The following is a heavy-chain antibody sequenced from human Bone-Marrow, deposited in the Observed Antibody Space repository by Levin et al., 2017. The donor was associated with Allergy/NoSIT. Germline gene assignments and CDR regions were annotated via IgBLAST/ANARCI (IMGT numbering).Heavy chain of an antibody. CDR2: IYPRDSDT. V-gene: IGHV5-51*01. J-gene: IGHJ5*02. CDR1: GYTFNTHW. Sequence: RGESLKISCKTSGYTFNTHWIGWVRQTPGKGLEWMGVIYPRDSDTRYSPSFQGHVTISADKSISTAYLQWSSLRASDSAIYYCLSFTIFQGLGNGFAPWGRGTLVTVSS. CDR3: LSFTIFQGLGNGFAP. D-gene: IGHD3-9*01.